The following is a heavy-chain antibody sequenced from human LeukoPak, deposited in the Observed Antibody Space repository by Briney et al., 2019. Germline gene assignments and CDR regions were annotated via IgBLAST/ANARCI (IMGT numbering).Heavy chain of an antibody. CDR3: ARESTKYSSSFFDY. CDR1: GGSISSYY. V-gene: IGHV4-59*01. Sequence: SETLSLTCAVSGGSISSYYWSWLRQPPGKGLEWLGYIYYSGSTNYNPSLKSRITISVDTSKNQFSLKLSSVTAADTAVYYCARESTKYSSSFFDYWGQGTLVTVSS. J-gene: IGHJ4*02. D-gene: IGHD6-6*01. CDR2: IYYSGST.